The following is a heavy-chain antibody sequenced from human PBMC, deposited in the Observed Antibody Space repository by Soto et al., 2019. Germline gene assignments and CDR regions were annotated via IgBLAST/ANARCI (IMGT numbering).Heavy chain of an antibody. CDR1: GGSISSSSYY. V-gene: IGHV4-39*01. Sequence: QLQLQESGPGLVKPSETLSLTCTVSGGSISSSSYYWGWIRQPPGKGLEWIGSIYYSGSTYYNPSLKSRVTISVDTSKNQFSLKLSSVTAADTAVYYCARHDYGDSKTTTYYYYYGMDVWGQGTTVTVSS. J-gene: IGHJ6*02. D-gene: IGHD4-17*01. CDR2: IYYSGST. CDR3: ARHDYGDSKTTTYYYYYGMDV.